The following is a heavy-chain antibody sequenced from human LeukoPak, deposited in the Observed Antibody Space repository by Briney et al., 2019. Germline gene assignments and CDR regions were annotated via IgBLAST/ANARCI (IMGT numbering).Heavy chain of an antibody. CDR2: IDGSGVKT. V-gene: IGHV3-23*01. CDR3: AKGVSGPQYYFHY. CDR1: GFTFSTSA. D-gene: IGHD4-11*01. J-gene: IGHJ4*02. Sequence: GESLRLSCATSGFTFSTSAMRWVRQAPGKGLEWVSSIDGSGVKTYYADSVKGWFTISRDNSKNTLYLQMNSLRAEDTAVYYCAKGVSGPQYYFHYWGQGTLVTVSS.